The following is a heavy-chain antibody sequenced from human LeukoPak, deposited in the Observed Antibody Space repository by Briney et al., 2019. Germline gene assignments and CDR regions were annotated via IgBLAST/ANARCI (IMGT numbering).Heavy chain of an antibody. D-gene: IGHD3-3*01. CDR2: IIPIFGTA. V-gene: IGHV1-69*05. Sequence: SVKVSCKASGGTFSSYAISWVRQAPGQGLEWMGGIIPIFGTANYAQKFQGRVTITTDESTSTAYMELSSLRSEDTAVYYCARAEYYDFWSGQARSWFDPWGQGTLVTVSS. CDR1: GGTFSSYA. J-gene: IGHJ5*02. CDR3: ARAEYYDFWSGQARSWFDP.